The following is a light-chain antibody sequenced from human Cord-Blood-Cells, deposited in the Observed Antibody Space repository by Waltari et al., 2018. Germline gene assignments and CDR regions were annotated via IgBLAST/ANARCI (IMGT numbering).Light chain of an antibody. Sequence: DIVLNQSPATLSLSPGERATLSCRASQSVSSYLAWYQQKPGQAHRLFIEDASNRPTGIPARFSCSGSRIDFTLTTSSRVPDFFPVYFCQQRSTWITFGQGTRLEIK. J-gene: IGKJ5*01. CDR1: QSVSSY. V-gene: IGKV3-11*01. CDR3: QQRSTWIT. CDR2: DAS.